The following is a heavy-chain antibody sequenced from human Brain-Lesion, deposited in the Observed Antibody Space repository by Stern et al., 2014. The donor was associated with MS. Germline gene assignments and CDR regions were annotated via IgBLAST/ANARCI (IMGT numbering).Heavy chain of an antibody. CDR2: INPNTRGT. CDR3: ARDQRGITIFGVVTDYYYLGMDV. V-gene: IGHV1-2*02. Sequence: QVQLVQSGAEVKKPGASVKVSWKTSGYIFTGYYIHWVRQAPGKGLARMAWINPNTRGTKYAQKFQGRVTMSRDTSISTAYVELSSLTSDDTAVYYCARDQRGITIFGVVTDYYYLGMDVWGQGTTVTVSS. J-gene: IGHJ6*02. D-gene: IGHD3-3*01. CDR1: GYIFTGYY.